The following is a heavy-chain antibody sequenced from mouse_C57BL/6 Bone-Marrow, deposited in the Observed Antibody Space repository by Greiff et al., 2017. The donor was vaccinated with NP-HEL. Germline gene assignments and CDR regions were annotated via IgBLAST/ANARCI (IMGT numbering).Heavy chain of an antibody. V-gene: IGHV1-53*01. CDR2: INPSNGGT. CDR3: ARTVYSNYDY. J-gene: IGHJ2*01. Sequence: QVQLQQPGTELVKPGASVKLSCKASGYTFTSYWMNWVKQRPGQGLEWIGNINPSNGGTNYNEKFKSKATFTADTSSNTAYMQLSSLTTEDSAIYYCARTVYSNYDYWGQGTTLTVSS. CDR1: GYTFTSYW. D-gene: IGHD2-5*01.